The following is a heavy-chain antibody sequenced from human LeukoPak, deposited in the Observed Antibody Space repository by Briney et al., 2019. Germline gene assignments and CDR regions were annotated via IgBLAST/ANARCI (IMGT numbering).Heavy chain of an antibody. D-gene: IGHD3-16*02. CDR2: IIPIFGTA. J-gene: IGHJ5*02. V-gene: IGHV1-69*05. CDR1: GGTFSSYA. Sequence: ASVKVSCKASGGTFSSYAISWVRQAPGQGLEWMGRIIPIFGTANYAQKLQGRVTMTTDTSTSTAYMELRSLRSDDTAVYYCARRGVIDNWFDPWGQGTLVTVSS. CDR3: ARRGVIDNWFDP.